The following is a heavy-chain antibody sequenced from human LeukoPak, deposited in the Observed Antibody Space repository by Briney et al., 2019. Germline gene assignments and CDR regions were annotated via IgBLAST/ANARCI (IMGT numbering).Heavy chain of an antibody. Sequence: PGRSLRLSCAASGFTFDDYAMHWVRQAPGKGLEWVSGISWNSGSIGYADSVKGRFTISRDNAKNSLYLQMNSLRAEDMALYYCAKDMGANVDTATPDYWGQGTLVTVSP. V-gene: IGHV3-9*03. J-gene: IGHJ4*02. D-gene: IGHD5-18*01. CDR2: ISWNSGSI. CDR1: GFTFDDYA. CDR3: AKDMGANVDTATPDY.